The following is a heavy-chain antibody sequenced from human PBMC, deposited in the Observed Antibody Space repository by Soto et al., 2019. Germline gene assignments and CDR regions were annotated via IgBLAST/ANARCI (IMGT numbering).Heavy chain of an antibody. J-gene: IGHJ4*02. V-gene: IGHV3-23*01. CDR2: ISGSGGST. D-gene: IGHD1-26*01. CDR3: AKDQWELLSSIDY. CDR1: GFTFSSYA. Sequence: EVQLLESGGGLVQPGGSLRLSCAASGFTFSSYAMSWVRQAPGKGREWVSAISGSGGSTYYADSVKGRFTISRDNSKNTLYLQMNSLRAEDTAVYYCAKDQWELLSSIDYWGQGILVTVSS.